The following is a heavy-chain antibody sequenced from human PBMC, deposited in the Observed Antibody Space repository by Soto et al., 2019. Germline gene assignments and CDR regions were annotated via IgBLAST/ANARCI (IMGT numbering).Heavy chain of an antibody. D-gene: IGHD2-15*01. V-gene: IGHV4-30-4*01. CDR2: ISYSGTT. CDR3: ARAPYRGTPSRGPFDM. CDR1: GDSISSSNYY. Sequence: QVQLQESGPGLVKPSQTLSLTCTVSGDSISSSNYYWSWIRQPPGKGLEWIGYISYSGTTYYNPSHQTRLNISLDTSKNQFSLKLSSVTAADTAVYNCARAPYRGTPSRGPFDMWGQGTVVTVSS. J-gene: IGHJ3*02.